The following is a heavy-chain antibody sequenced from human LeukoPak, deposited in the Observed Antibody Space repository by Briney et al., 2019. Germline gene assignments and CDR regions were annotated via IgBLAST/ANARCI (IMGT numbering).Heavy chain of an antibody. CDR2: ISSNGGST. V-gene: IGHV3-64*01. CDR3: ARGFLDAFDI. Sequence: GRSLRLSCAASGFTFDDYAMHWVRQAPGKGLEYVSAISSNGGSTYYANSVKGRFTISRDNSKNTLYLQMGSLRAEDMAVYYCARGFLDAFDIWGQGTMVTVSS. CDR1: GFTFDDYA. D-gene: IGHD2/OR15-2a*01. J-gene: IGHJ3*02.